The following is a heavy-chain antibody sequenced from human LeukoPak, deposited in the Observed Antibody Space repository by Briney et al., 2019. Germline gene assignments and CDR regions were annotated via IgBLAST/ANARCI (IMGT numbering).Heavy chain of an antibody. CDR1: GYTFTNYG. V-gene: IGHV1-18*01. CDR2: ISGYNGYT. CDR3: ARDQHPRIVVVNSLTD. J-gene: IGHJ4*02. D-gene: IGHD3-22*01. Sequence: GSVKVSCKASGYTFTNYGISWVRQAPGQGLEGMGWISGYNGYTHYSQSLQGRVTMTTDTSTSTAYMELRSLRADDTAVYYSARDQHPRIVVVNSLTDWGQGTLVTVSS.